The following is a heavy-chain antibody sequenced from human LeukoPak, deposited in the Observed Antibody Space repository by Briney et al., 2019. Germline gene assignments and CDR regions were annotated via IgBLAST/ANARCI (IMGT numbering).Heavy chain of an antibody. CDR2: IQSDGSKQ. D-gene: IGHD5-18*01. V-gene: IGHV3-33*01. Sequence: GGSLRLSCATAGFTFSTFGIHWVRQTPGKGLEWAAAIQSDGSKQYYGDSVKGRFTISRDSSKNTVYLQMNSLRDEDTAVYYCTRDVDTSSHSSQLDPWGQGTLVTVSS. CDR1: GFTFSTFG. CDR3: TRDVDTSSHSSQLDP. J-gene: IGHJ5*02.